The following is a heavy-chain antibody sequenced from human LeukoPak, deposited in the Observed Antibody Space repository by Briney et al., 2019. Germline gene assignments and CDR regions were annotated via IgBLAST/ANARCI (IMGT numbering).Heavy chain of an antibody. CDR2: ISSGSSYI. V-gene: IGHV3-21*06. J-gene: IGHJ4*02. Sequence: GGSLRLSCAAAGFTFSCYSINWVRQAPGKGLEWVSPISSGSSYIYFADSMKGRFTISRDNTQNLVYLQMNSLKAEDTAVYFCARAAAAADIPYYLDFWGQGTLVTVSS. CDR3: ARAAAAADIPYYLDF. CDR1: GFTFSCYS. D-gene: IGHD6-25*01.